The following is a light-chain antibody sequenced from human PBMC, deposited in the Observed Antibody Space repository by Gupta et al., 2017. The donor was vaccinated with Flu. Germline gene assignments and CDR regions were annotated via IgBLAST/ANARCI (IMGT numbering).Light chain of an antibody. CDR2: GAS. Sequence: TLSLAPGERATLSCRASQSVSSSYLAWYQQKPGQAPRLLIYGASSRATGSPDRFSGSGSGTDCTLTISRLEPEDDAVYYCQKYGRAPPWTFGQGTKVDIK. J-gene: IGKJ1*01. CDR1: QSVSSSY. V-gene: IGKV3-20*01. CDR3: QKYGRAPPWT.